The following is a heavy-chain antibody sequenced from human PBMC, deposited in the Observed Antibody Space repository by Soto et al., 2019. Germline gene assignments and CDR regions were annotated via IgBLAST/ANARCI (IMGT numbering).Heavy chain of an antibody. CDR2: IYHSGGT. CDR1: GGSISRSNW. CDR3: ASARSGVTDAVDI. Sequence: QVQLQESGPGLVKPSGTLSLTCAVSGGSISRSNWWSWVRQPPGTGLEWIGEIYHSGGTNYNPSLKSRVTISVDKYKNQVARKLSSVTAADTAVYYCASARSGVTDAVDIWGQGTMVTVSS. J-gene: IGHJ3*02. D-gene: IGHD2-21*02. V-gene: IGHV4-4*02.